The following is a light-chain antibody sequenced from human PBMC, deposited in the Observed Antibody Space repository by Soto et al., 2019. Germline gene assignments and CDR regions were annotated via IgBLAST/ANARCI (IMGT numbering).Light chain of an antibody. CDR2: ENN. J-gene: IGLJ1*01. Sequence: QSVLTQPPSVSAAPGQKVTISCSGSSSNIGNNYVSWYQQLPGTAPKLLIYENNKQPSGIPDRFSGSKSGTSATLGITGLQTGDEADYYCGTWDSSLSARVFGTGTRSPS. V-gene: IGLV1-51*02. CDR3: GTWDSSLSARV. CDR1: SSNIGNNY.